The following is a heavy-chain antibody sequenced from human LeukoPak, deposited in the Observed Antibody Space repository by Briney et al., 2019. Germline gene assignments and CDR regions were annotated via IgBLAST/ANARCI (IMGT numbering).Heavy chain of an antibody. Sequence: GASLKISCKGSGSSFTRYWIGWVRQMPGKGLEWMGIIYPGDSDTRYSPSCQGQVTISADKASSTDYLQWSSLKASDTAMYYCARPYDSSGYYASGIDYWGQGTLVAVSS. CDR2: IYPGDSDT. CDR3: ARPYDSSGYYASGIDY. CDR1: GSSFTRYW. V-gene: IGHV5-51*01. J-gene: IGHJ4*02. D-gene: IGHD3-22*01.